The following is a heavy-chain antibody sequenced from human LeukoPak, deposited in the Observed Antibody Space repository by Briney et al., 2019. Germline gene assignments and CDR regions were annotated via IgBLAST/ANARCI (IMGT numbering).Heavy chain of an antibody. CDR3: ARGCSGGSCSDY. D-gene: IGHD2-15*01. CDR2: IIPIFGTA. Sequence: SVKVSCKASGGAFSSYAISWVRQAPGQGLEWMGGIIPIFGTANYAQKFQGRVTITADKSTSTAYMELSSLRSEDTAVYYCARGCSGGSCSDYWGQGTLVTVSS. J-gene: IGHJ4*02. V-gene: IGHV1-69*06. CDR1: GGAFSSYA.